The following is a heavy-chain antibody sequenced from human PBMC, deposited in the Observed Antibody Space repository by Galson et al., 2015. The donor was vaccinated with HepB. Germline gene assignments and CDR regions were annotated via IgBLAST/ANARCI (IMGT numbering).Heavy chain of an antibody. CDR3: ARRRGFSNSWPFEH. CDR2: IDPSDSYT. Sequence: QSGAEVKKPGESLRISCQGSGYSFMNYWISWVRQMPGKGLEWMGRIDPSDSYTNYSPSFQGHVTISVDKSISTAYLQWSSLKASDTAMYYCARRRGFSNSWPFEHWGQGTLVSVSS. V-gene: IGHV5-10-1*01. CDR1: GYSFMNYW. J-gene: IGHJ4*02. D-gene: IGHD6-13*01.